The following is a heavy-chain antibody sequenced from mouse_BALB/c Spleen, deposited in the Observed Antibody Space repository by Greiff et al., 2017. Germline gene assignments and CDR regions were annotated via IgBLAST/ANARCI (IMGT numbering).Heavy chain of an antibody. J-gene: IGHJ3*01. D-gene: IGHD1-2*01. CDR1: GFTFSSYG. CDR3: ARLQLITTANGFAY. CDR2: ISSGGSYT. Sequence: EVHLVESGGDLVKPGGSLKLSCAASGFTFSSYGMSWVRQTPDKRLEWVATISSGGSYTYYPDSVKGRFTISRDNAKNTLYLQMSSLKSEDTAMYYGARLQLITTANGFAYWGQGTLVTVSA. V-gene: IGHV5-6*01.